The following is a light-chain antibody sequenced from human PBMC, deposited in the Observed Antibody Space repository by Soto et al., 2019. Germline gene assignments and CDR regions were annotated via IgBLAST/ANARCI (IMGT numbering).Light chain of an antibody. CDR1: QSINNL. Sequence: DIQMTQSPSTLSASVGDRVTITCRASQSINNLLAWYQQKPGKTPKLLIYKASNLESGVPSRFSGNGSGTEFTLTISSLQPDDFETYYCQQYTSYSPFGGGTKVEIK. CDR2: KAS. J-gene: IGKJ4*02. CDR3: QQYTSYSP. V-gene: IGKV1-5*03.